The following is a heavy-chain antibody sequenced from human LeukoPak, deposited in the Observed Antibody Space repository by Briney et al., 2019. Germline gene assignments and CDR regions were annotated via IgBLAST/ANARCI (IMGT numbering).Heavy chain of an antibody. V-gene: IGHV1-46*01. J-gene: IGHJ6*03. CDR1: GYTFTRYY. CDR2: INPSGGST. Sequence: ASVKVSCKASGYTFTRYYMHWVLQAPGQGLGWMGIINPSGGSTSYAQKFQGRVTMTRDTSTSTVYMELSSLRSEDTAVYYCARAPGRQGHYMDVWGKGTTVTVSS. CDR3: ARAPGRQGHYMDV.